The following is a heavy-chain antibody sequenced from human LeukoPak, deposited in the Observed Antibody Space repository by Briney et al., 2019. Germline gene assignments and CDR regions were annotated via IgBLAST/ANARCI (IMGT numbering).Heavy chain of an antibody. V-gene: IGHV3-33*06. J-gene: IGHJ3*02. CDR3: AKWSGRDYGSGSGAFDI. CDR2: IWYDGSNK. Sequence: PGGSLRLSCAASGFTFSSYGMHWVRQAPGKGLEGVAVIWYDGSNKYYADSVKGRFNISRDNSKNTLYLQVNSLRAEDTAVDYCAKWSGRDYGSGSGAFDIWGQGTMVTVSS. D-gene: IGHD3-10*01. CDR1: GFTFSSYG.